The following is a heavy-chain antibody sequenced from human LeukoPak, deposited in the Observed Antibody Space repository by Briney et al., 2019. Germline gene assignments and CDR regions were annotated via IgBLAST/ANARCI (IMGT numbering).Heavy chain of an antibody. Sequence: SETLSLTCSFSGGSFSQRHWSWIRQAPGKGLECIGNFYYGERANYNPSLKSRVTISVDSSANKFSMKLTSVTAADTAVYYCARLRGIVVVIAVAFDIWGQGTMVTVSS. CDR3: ARLRGIVVVIAVAFDI. V-gene: IGHV4-59*08. CDR1: GGSFSQRH. D-gene: IGHD2-21*01. J-gene: IGHJ3*02. CDR2: FYYGERA.